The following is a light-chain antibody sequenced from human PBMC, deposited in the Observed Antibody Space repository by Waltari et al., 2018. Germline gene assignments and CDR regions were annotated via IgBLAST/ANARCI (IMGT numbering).Light chain of an antibody. V-gene: IGLV1-40*01. Sequence: QSVLTQPPSVSGAPGQRVTISCTGSGTHTGAGYDVHWYQQVPRAAPKLLIYGISSRPLGVPDRFFGSTSGTSASLAITGLQAEDEAVYYWQSYDTTLSVVFGGGTKLTVL. CDR2: GIS. CDR3: QSYDTTLSVV. CDR1: GTHTGAGYD. J-gene: IGLJ3*02.